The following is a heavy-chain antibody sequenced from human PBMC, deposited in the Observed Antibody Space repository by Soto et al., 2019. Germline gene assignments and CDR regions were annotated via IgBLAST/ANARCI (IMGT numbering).Heavy chain of an antibody. CDR1: GGSISSGGYY. D-gene: IGHD3-10*01. CDR3: ARLPYYYGSGSYYYYYGMDV. J-gene: IGHJ6*02. V-gene: IGHV4-31*03. Sequence: PLETLSLTCTVSGGSISSGGYYWSWIRQHPGKGLEWIGYIYYSGSTYYNPSLKSRVTISVDTSKNQFSLKLSSVTAADTAVYYCARLPYYYGSGSYYYYYGMDVWGQGTTVTVSS. CDR2: IYYSGST.